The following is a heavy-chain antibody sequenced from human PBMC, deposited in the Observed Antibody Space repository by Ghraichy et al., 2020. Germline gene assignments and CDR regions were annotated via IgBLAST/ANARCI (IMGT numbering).Heavy chain of an antibody. J-gene: IGHJ2*01. V-gene: IGHV4-34*01. D-gene: IGHD6-6*01. Sequence: SETLSLTCAVYGGSFSDYYWNWIRQSPGKGLEWIGEINHVGSSNYNPSLRSRVTISVDTSKNQFSLKLTSMTAADAAVYYCARRGYSSSSAIVYWYFDLWGRGTLVTVSS. CDR3: ARRGYSSSSAIVYWYFDL. CDR1: GGSFSDYY. CDR2: INHVGSS.